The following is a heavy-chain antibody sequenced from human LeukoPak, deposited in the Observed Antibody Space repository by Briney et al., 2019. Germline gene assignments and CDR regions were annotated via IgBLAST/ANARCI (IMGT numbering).Heavy chain of an antibody. V-gene: IGHV3-30*02. D-gene: IGHD3-10*01. Sequence: GGSLRLSCAASGFTFSSYGMHWVRQAPGKGLEWVAFIRYDGSNKYYADSVKGRFTISRDNSKNTLNLQMNSLRAEDTAVYYCAKDWYYGSGSFPPAIDYWGQGTLVTVSS. CDR2: IRYDGSNK. CDR1: GFTFSSYG. J-gene: IGHJ4*02. CDR3: AKDWYYGSGSFPPAIDY.